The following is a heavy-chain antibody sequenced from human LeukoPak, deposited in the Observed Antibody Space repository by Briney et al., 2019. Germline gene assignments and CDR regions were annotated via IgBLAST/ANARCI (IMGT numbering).Heavy chain of an antibody. D-gene: IGHD3-22*01. J-gene: IGHJ4*02. CDR1: GGSISSSSYY. CDR2: IYYSGST. V-gene: IGHV4-39*07. Sequence: PSESLSLTCTVSGGSISSSSYYWGWIRQPPGKGLEWIGSIYYSGSTYYNPSLKSRVTISVDTSKNQFSLKLSSVTAADTTVYYCARTLYDSSGYYPSPLGYWGRGTLVTVSS. CDR3: ARTLYDSSGYYPSPLGY.